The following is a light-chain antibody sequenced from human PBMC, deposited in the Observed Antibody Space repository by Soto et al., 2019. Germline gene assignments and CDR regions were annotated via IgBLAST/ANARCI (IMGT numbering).Light chain of an antibody. V-gene: IGLV2-14*03. CDR2: DVG. J-gene: IGLJ1*01. Sequence: QSVLTQPASVSGAPGQSSTISCTGTSRDVGGYNYVSWYQHRPGEVPKLIIYDVGNRPSGISDRFSGSKSGNTAYLTISGLRAEDEADYYCNSYRNTAARYVFGTGTKVTVL. CDR1: SRDVGGYNY. CDR3: NSYRNTAARYV.